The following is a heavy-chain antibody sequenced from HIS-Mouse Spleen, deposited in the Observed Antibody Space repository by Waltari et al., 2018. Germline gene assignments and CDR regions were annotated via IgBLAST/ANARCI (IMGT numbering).Heavy chain of an antibody. CDR1: GGSISSRSYY. CDR3: ARVLKFPYNIVVVPAARRGFDY. V-gene: IGHV4-39*07. CDR2: IYYSGST. D-gene: IGHD2-2*01. Sequence: QLQLQESGPGLVKPSETLSPTCTVSGGSISSRSYYWVWIRQPPGRGLGGIGSIYYSGSTYYNPSLKSRVTISVDTSKNQFSLKLSSVTAADTAVYYCARVLKFPYNIVVVPAARRGFDYWGQGTLVTVSS. J-gene: IGHJ4*02.